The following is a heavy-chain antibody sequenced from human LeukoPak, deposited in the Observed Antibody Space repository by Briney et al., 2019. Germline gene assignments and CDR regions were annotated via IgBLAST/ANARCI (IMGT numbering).Heavy chain of an antibody. CDR2: ISSSSTYI. CDR1: GFTFSNAW. V-gene: IGHV3-21*01. D-gene: IGHD3-22*01. J-gene: IGHJ3*02. Sequence: GGSLRLSCAASGFTFSNAWMTWVRQAPGKGLEWVSSISSSSTYIYYADSLKGRFTISRDNAKNSLFLQMNSLRAEDTAVYYCARESYYYDSSGYYYGSHAFDIWGQGTMVTVSS. CDR3: ARESYYYDSSGYYYGSHAFDI.